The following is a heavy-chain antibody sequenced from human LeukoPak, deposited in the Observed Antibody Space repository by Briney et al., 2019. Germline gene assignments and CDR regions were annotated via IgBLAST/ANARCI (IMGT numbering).Heavy chain of an antibody. CDR2: ISGSGGST. CDR1: GFTFSSYA. V-gene: IGHV3-23*01. Sequence: GGSLRLSCAASGFTFSSYAMSWVRQAPGKGLEWVSAISGSGGSTYYADSVKGRFTISRDNSKNTLSLQMNTLRPEDTAVYYCARPIDNGSGSYYFDYWGRGTLVTASS. D-gene: IGHD3-10*01. CDR3: ARPIDNGSGSYYFDY. J-gene: IGHJ4*02.